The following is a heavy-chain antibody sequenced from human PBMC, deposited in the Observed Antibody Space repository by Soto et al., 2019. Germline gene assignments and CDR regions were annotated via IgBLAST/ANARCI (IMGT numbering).Heavy chain of an antibody. Sequence: QLHLVQSGAVVKKPGASVTVSCSASGYPVTAYYMHWVRQAPGRGLEWLGGINPATGATKYTQTLQGGATIAKGTIKSTVIMELSGLTSKDTAVFFFARGGGVGVAGSAAFDMWGQGTMVTVSS. CDR1: GYPVTAYY. J-gene: IGHJ3*02. V-gene: IGHV1-2*02. CDR2: INPATGAT. CDR3: ARGGGVGVAGSAAFDM. D-gene: IGHD3-3*01.